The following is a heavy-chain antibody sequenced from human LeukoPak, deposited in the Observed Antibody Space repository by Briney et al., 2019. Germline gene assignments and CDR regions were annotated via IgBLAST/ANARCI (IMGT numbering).Heavy chain of an antibody. Sequence: SETLSLTCAVSGGSISSGGYYWSWIRQPAGKGLEWIGRIYTSGSTNYNPSLKSRVTMSVDTSKNQFSLKLSSVTAADTAVYYCARERARGPFDYWGQGTLVTVSS. CDR3: ARERARGPFDY. CDR2: IYTSGST. J-gene: IGHJ4*02. V-gene: IGHV4-61*02. CDR1: GGSISSGGYY.